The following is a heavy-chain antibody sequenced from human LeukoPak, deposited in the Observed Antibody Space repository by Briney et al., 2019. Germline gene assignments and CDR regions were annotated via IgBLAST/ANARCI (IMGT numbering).Heavy chain of an antibody. D-gene: IGHD6-19*01. CDR1: GFTFSTSV. J-gene: IGHJ5*02. Sequence: PGGSLRLSCAASGFTFSTSVMHWVRQAPGKGLEWVSGISDSGGDTHCADSVRGRYTISRDNSKITLYLQMNSLRVDDTAMYYCAKEGGSSGRAGWFDPWGQGTLVTVSS. CDR2: ISDSGGDT. V-gene: IGHV3-23*01. CDR3: AKEGGSSGRAGWFDP.